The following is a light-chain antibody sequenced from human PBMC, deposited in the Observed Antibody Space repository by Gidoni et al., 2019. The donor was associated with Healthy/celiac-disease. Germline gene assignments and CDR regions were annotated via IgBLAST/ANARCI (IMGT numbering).Light chain of an antibody. J-gene: IGKJ2*01. V-gene: IGKV2-28*01. CDR1: QSLLHSNGYNY. CDR3: MQALQTPDT. Sequence: DIAMTQSPLSLPVNPGEPASISCRSSQSLLHSNGYNYLDWYLQKPGQSPQLLIYLGSNRASGVPDRFSGSGSGTDFTLKISRVEAEDVGVYYCMQALQTPDTFGQGTKLEIK. CDR2: LGS.